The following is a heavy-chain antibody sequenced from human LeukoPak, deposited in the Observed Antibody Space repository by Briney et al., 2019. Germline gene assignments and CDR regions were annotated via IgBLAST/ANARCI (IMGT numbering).Heavy chain of an antibody. D-gene: IGHD1-26*01. CDR3: AVGRRTDFDY. Sequence: PSVKVSCKTSGYTFTDYYIHWVRQAPGQGLEWMGWINPNSGGTNYAQNFQGRVTMTRDTYITTAYMDLSRLRLDDTAVYYCAVGRRTDFDYWGQGTLVTVSS. CDR2: INPNSGGT. J-gene: IGHJ4*02. CDR1: GYTFTDYY. V-gene: IGHV1-2*02.